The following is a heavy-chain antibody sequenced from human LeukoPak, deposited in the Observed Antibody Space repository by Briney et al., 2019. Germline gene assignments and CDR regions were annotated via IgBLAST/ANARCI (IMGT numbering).Heavy chain of an antibody. J-gene: IGHJ4*02. CDR1: GFTFSNYG. CDR3: ARLAGSGWLDY. CDR2: IWYDGTKK. D-gene: IGHD6-19*01. V-gene: IGHV3-33*01. Sequence: GGSLRLSCAASGFTFSNYGMHWVRQAPGRGLEWVAVIWYDGTKKYYAGSVKGRFTISRDNSKNTLYLQMNSLRAEDTAVYYCARLAGSGWLDYWGQGTLVTVSS.